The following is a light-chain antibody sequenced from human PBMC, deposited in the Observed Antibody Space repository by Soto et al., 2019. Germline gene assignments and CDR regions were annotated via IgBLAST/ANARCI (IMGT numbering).Light chain of an antibody. Sequence: AIRMTQSPSSLSASTGDRVTITCRASQGISSYLAWYQQKPGKAHKLLIYAASTLQSGVPSRFSGSGSGTDFTLTISCLQSEDFATYYCQQYYSYPRTFGPGTKVDIK. V-gene: IGKV1-8*01. CDR1: QGISSY. CDR2: AAS. J-gene: IGKJ3*01. CDR3: QQYYSYPRT.